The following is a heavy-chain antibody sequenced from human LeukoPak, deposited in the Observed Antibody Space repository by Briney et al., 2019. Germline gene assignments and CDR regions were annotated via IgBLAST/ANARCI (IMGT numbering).Heavy chain of an antibody. V-gene: IGHV4-39*07. Sequence: PSETLSLTCTVSGGSISSSSYYWGWIRQPPGKRLEWIGSIYYSGSTYYNPSLKSRVTISVDTSKNQFSLKLSSVTAADTAVYYCARDRSTTVTTLDYWGQGTLVTVSS. CDR2: IYYSGST. CDR3: ARDRSTTVTTLDY. J-gene: IGHJ4*02. D-gene: IGHD4-17*01. CDR1: GGSISSSSYY.